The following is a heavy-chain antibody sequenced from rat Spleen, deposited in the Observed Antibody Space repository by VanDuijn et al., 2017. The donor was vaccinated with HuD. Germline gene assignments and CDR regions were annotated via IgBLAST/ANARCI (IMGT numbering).Heavy chain of an antibody. V-gene: IGHV2-41*01. J-gene: IGHJ3*01. Sequence: QVQLKESGPGLVQPSQTLSLTCTVAGFSLTNYNVHWVRQPPGMGLEWMGVIWNTGGTRYNSALKSRLSISKDTSKRQVFLKMNSLQTEDTATCYCARDWHYDGYSGWFAYWGQGTLVTVSS. D-gene: IGHD1-12*03. CDR3: ARDWHYDGYSGWFAY. CDR1: GFSLTNYN. CDR2: IWNTGGT.